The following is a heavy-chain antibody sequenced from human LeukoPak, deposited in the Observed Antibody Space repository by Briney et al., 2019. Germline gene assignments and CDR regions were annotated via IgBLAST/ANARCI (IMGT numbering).Heavy chain of an antibody. CDR3: ARGNSGSHYVEYYYGMDV. D-gene: IGHD1-26*01. CDR2: IYSGGST. V-gene: IGHV3-53*01. CDR1: GXTVSSNY. Sequence: PGGSLRLSCAASGXTVSSNYKSWVRQAPGKGLECVSVIYSGGSTYYADSVKGRFTISRDNSKSTLYLQMNSLRAEDTSVYYCARGNSGSHYVEYYYGMDVWGQGTTVTVSS. J-gene: IGHJ6*02.